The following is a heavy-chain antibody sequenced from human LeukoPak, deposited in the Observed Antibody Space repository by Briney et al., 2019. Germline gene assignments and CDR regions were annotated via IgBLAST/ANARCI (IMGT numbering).Heavy chain of an antibody. CDR1: GGSISSYY. D-gene: IGHD3-10*01. V-gene: IGHV4-59*12. J-gene: IGHJ6*03. CDR3: ARGRSGYYGSGSAIADYYYYMDV. CDR2: IYYSGST. Sequence: SETLSLTCTVSGGSISSYYWSWIRQPPGKGLEWIGYIYYSGSTNYNPSLKSRVTISEDTSKNQISLKLSSVTAADTAVYYCARGRSGYYGSGSAIADYYYYMDVWGKGTTVTVSS.